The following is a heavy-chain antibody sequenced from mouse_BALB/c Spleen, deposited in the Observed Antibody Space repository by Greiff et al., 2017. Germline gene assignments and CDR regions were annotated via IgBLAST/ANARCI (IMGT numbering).Heavy chain of an antibody. CDR1: GYTFTSYV. CDR3: ARHYYGSSYYAMDY. J-gene: IGHJ4*01. CDR2: INPYNDGT. V-gene: IGHV1-14*01. D-gene: IGHD1-1*01. Sequence: EVKLVESGPELVKPGASVKMSCKASGYTFTSYVMHWVKQKPGQGLEWIGYINPYNDGTKYNEKFKGKATLTSDKSSSTAYMELSSLTSEDSAVYYCARHYYGSSYYAMDYWGQGTSVTVSS.